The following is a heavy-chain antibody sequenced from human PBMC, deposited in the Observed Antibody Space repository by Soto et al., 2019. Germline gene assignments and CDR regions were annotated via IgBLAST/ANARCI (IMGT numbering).Heavy chain of an antibody. CDR2: IYKSGST. D-gene: IGHD3-22*01. CDR1: GGSVSSGSYY. Sequence: PSETLSLTCTVSGGSVSSGSYYWSWIRQPPGKGLEWIGYIYKSGSTNYNPSLKSRVTISADTSRNQFSLRLSSVTAADTAVYYCARDFGSDNSGYYYVKYFDYWGQGTLVTVSS. V-gene: IGHV4-61*01. CDR3: ARDFGSDNSGYYYVKYFDY. J-gene: IGHJ4*02.